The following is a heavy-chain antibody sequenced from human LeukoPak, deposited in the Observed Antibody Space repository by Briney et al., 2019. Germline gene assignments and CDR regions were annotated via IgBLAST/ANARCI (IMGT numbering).Heavy chain of an antibody. J-gene: IGHJ5*02. Sequence: SETLSLTCAVYVASYREYYRSWIRPPPGKGLGWIGEIDHSGRTKYNPSVQSRVTISRDTSKNQFSMDLTNVTAADTAVYYCATSSQLSSYNWFDPGGQGTLVTVPA. CDR3: ATSSQLSSYNWFDP. D-gene: IGHD6-6*01. CDR1: VASYREYY. V-gene: IGHV4-34*01. CDR2: IDHSGRT.